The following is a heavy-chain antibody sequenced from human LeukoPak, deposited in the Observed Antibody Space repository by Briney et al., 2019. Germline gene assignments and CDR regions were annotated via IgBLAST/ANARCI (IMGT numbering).Heavy chain of an antibody. J-gene: IGHJ4*02. Sequence: ASVKVSCKASGYTFTSYDINWVRQATGQGLEWMGWMNPNSGNTGYAQKFQGRVTMTRDTSISTAYMELSRLRSDDTAVYYCARGGVARGVIMKFDYWGQGTLVTVSS. CDR3: ARGGVARGVIMKFDY. D-gene: IGHD3-10*01. V-gene: IGHV1-8*01. CDR2: MNPNSGNT. CDR1: GYTFTSYD.